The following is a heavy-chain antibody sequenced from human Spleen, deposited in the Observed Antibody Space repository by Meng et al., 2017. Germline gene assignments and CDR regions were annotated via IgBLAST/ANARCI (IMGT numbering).Heavy chain of an antibody. CDR2: IYSSGST. CDR1: GGSISLSY. CDR3: ARSVNWFDP. V-gene: IGHV4-4*07. Sequence: QVQLQGSGPGLVKPSGTLSLTCSVSGGSISLSYWSWIRQPAGEGLEWIGRIYSSGSTNYNPSLKSRLTMSVDTSKNQFSMSLSSVTAADTAVYYCARSVNWFDPWGQGTLVTVSS. J-gene: IGHJ5*02. D-gene: IGHD5/OR15-5a*01.